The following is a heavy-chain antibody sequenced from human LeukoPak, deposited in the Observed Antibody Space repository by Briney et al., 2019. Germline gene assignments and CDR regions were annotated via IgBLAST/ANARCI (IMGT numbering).Heavy chain of an antibody. J-gene: IGHJ6*02. CDR1: GGSISSYY. CDR2: IYYSGST. Sequence: SETLSLTCTVSGGSISSYYWSWIRQPPGKGLEWIGYIYYSGSTNYNPSLKSRVTISVVTSKNQFSLKLSSVTAADTAVYYCASVLGVTGHYGMDVWGQGTTVTVSS. D-gene: IGHD3-10*02. V-gene: IGHV4-59*01. CDR3: ASVLGVTGHYGMDV.